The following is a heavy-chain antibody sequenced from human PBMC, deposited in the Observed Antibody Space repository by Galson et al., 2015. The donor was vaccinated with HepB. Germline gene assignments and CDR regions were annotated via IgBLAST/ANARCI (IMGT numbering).Heavy chain of an antibody. V-gene: IGHV3-33*01. J-gene: IGHJ4*02. CDR3: ARDDNRGVVGATNFDC. CDR1: GFTFSRYG. Sequence: SLRLSCAASGFTFSRYGMHWVRQGPGKGLEWVAVIWNDGSKEYYVDSVKGRFTISRDNPRKTLYLQMNSLRAEDTAVYYCARDDNRGVVGATNFDCWGQGILVTVSS. CDR2: IWNDGSKE. D-gene: IGHD2-15*01.